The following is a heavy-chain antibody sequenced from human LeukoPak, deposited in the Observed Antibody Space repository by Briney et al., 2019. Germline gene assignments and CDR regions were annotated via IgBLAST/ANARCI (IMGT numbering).Heavy chain of an antibody. CDR2: INSDGSWT. J-gene: IGHJ4*02. CDR3: VSFYETY. D-gene: IGHD2/OR15-2a*01. Sequence: GGSLRLSCAASGNYSMHWVRQAPGKGLVWVSHINSDGSWTSYADSVKGRFTISKDNAKNTVYLQMNSLRAEDTAVYYCVSFYETYWGRGTLVTVSS. CDR1: GNYS. V-gene: IGHV3-74*01.